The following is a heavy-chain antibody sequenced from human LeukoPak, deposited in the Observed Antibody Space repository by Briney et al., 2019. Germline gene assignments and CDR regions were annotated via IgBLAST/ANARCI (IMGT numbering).Heavy chain of an antibody. Sequence: SETLSLTCTVSGGSISSYYWSWIRQPPGKGLEWIGYIFYSGSTNYHPSLKSRVTISVDTSKNQFSLKLSSVTAADTAVYYCARSPPYYYDSSGYYSPWDYWGQGTLVTVSS. CDR1: GGSISSYY. CDR3: ARSPPYYYDSSGYYSPWDY. CDR2: IFYSGST. J-gene: IGHJ4*02. D-gene: IGHD3-22*01. V-gene: IGHV4-59*01.